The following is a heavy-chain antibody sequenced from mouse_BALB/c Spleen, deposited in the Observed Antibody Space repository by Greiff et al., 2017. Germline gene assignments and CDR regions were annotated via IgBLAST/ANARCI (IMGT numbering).Heavy chain of an antibody. CDR3: ARDGYWGAMDY. Sequence: VKLMESGPGLVAPSQSLSITCTVSGFSLTSYGVHWVRQPPGKGLEWLGVIWAGGSTNYNSALMSRLSISKDNSKSQVFLKMNSLQTDDTAMYYCARDGYWGAMDYWGQGTSVTVSS. V-gene: IGHV2-9*02. J-gene: IGHJ4*01. CDR2: IWAGGST. D-gene: IGHD2-3*01. CDR1: GFSLTSYG.